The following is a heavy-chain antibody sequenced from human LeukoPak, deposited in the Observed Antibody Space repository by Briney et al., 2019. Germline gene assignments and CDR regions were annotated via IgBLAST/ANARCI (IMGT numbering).Heavy chain of an antibody. D-gene: IGHD3-22*01. Sequence: PGGSLRLSCAASGFTFSSYAMSWVRQAPGKGLEGVSAISGSGGSTYYADSVKGRFTISRDNSKNTLYLQMNSLRAEDTAVYYCAKLWRSGYYYFDYWGQGTLVTVSS. CDR3: AKLWRSGYYYFDY. CDR2: ISGSGGST. CDR1: GFTFSSYA. J-gene: IGHJ4*02. V-gene: IGHV3-23*01.